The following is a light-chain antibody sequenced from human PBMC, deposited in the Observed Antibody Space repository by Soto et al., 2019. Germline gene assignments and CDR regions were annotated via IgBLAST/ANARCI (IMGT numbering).Light chain of an antibody. CDR3: QQYNSYWT. V-gene: IGKV1-5*03. CDR1: QSISSW. CDR2: KAS. J-gene: IGKJ1*01. Sequence: DIQMTQSPSTLSASVGDRVTITCRASQSISSWLAWYQQKPGKAPKLLIYKASSLESGVPSRFSGSGSGTEFTLTSSSLQPDDFATYYCQQYNSYWTVCQGTKVEIK.